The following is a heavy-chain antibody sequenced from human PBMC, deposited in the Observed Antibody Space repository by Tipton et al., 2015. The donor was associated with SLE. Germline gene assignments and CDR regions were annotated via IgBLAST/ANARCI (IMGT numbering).Heavy chain of an antibody. CDR3: ARGIVGDHDY. CDR1: GGSISSGSYY. J-gene: IGHJ4*02. Sequence: TLSLTCTVSGGSISSGSYYWSWIRQPAGKGLEWIGRIYTSGSTNYNPSLKSRVTISVDTSKNQFSLKLSSVTAADTAVYYCARGIVGDHDYWGQGTLVTVSS. CDR2: IYTSGST. V-gene: IGHV4-61*02. D-gene: IGHD1-26*01.